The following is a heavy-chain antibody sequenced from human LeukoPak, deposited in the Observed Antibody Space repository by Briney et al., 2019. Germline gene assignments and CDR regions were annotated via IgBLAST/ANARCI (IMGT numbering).Heavy chain of an antibody. CDR2: IYYSGST. Sequence: SETLSLTCAVYGGSFSSYYWSWIRQPPGKGLEGIGYIYYSGSTNYNPSLKSRVTISVDTSKNQFSLKLSSVTAADTAVYYCARGMRYSYGNRGQGTLVTVSS. D-gene: IGHD5-18*01. V-gene: IGHV4-59*01. J-gene: IGHJ4*02. CDR3: ARGMRYSYGN. CDR1: GGSFSSYY.